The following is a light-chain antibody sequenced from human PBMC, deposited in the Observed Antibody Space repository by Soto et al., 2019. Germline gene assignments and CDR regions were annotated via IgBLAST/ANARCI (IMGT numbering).Light chain of an antibody. J-gene: IGLJ1*01. CDR1: SSDVGGYNY. CDR2: EVS. Sequence: QSALTQPASVSGSPGQSITISCTGTSSDVGGYNYVSWYQQHPGKAPKLMIYEVSNRPSWVSNRFSGSKSGNTASLTISGRQAEDEADYYCSSYTSSSTLFVFGTGTKLTVL. V-gene: IGLV2-14*01. CDR3: SSYTSSSTLFV.